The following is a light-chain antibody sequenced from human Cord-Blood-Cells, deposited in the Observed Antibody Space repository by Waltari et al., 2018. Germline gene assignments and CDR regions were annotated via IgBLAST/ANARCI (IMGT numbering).Light chain of an antibody. V-gene: IGKV3-20*01. CDR2: GAS. Sequence: EILFTQFPSTLALSPGEKANLPCRASQSVSSSYLAWYQQKPGQAPRLLIYGASSRATGIPDRFSGSGSGTDFTLTISRLEPEDFAVYYCQQYGSSPQDSFGQGTKLEIK. CDR3: QQYGSSPQDS. J-gene: IGKJ2*03. CDR1: QSVSSSY.